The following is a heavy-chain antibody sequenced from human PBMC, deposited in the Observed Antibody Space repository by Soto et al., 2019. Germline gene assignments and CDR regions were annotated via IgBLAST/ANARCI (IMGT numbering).Heavy chain of an antibody. J-gene: IGHJ4*03. Sequence: QVQLVESGGDLVKPGGSLRLSCAASGFSFSDYYMNWIRQVPGKGLEWVSYISSSGNSIYYADSVRGRYTLSRDIAKHSLDLQFNSLRAEDTAVYFCASSVRAGTFDCWGHGTLVTVSS. CDR2: ISSSGNSI. CDR3: ASSVRAGTFDC. V-gene: IGHV3-11*01. D-gene: IGHD6-19*01. CDR1: GFSFSDYY.